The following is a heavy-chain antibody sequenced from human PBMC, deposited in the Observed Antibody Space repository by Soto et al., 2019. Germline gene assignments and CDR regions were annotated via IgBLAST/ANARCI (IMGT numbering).Heavy chain of an antibody. CDR3: ARAVATIISEDAFDI. Sequence: SETLSLTCAVYGGSFSGYYWSWIRQPPGKGLEWIGEINHSGSTNYNPSLKSRVTISVDTSKNQFSLKLSSVTAADTAVYYCARAVATIISEDAFDIWGQGTMVTVSS. D-gene: IGHD5-12*01. J-gene: IGHJ3*02. CDR2: INHSGST. V-gene: IGHV4-34*01. CDR1: GGSFSGYY.